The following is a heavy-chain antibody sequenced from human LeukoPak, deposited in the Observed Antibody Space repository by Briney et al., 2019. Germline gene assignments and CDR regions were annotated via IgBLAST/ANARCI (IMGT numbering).Heavy chain of an antibody. CDR2: IWYDGSNK. V-gene: IGHV3-33*01. Sequence: GRSLRLSCAASGFTFSSYGMHWVRQAPGKGLEWVAVIWYDGSNKYYADSVKGRFTISRDNSKNTLYLQMNSLRAEDTAVYYCARYLGRYSGYPDYWGQGTLVTVSS. CDR1: GFTFSSYG. CDR3: ARYLGRYSGYPDY. D-gene: IGHD5-12*01. J-gene: IGHJ4*02.